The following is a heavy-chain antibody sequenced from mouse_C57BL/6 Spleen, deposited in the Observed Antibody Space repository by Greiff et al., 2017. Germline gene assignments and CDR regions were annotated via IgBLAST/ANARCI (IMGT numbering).Heavy chain of an antibody. J-gene: IGHJ4*01. Sequence: EVQLQQSGPELVKPCASVKISCKASGYSFTDYNMNWVKQSNGKSLEWIGVINPNYGTTSYNQKFKGKATLTVDQSSSTAYMQLNSLTSEDSAVYYCARWYYYGSSGAMDYWGQGTSVTVSS. CDR1: GYSFTDYN. V-gene: IGHV1-39*01. CDR2: INPNYGTT. CDR3: ARWYYYGSSGAMDY. D-gene: IGHD1-1*01.